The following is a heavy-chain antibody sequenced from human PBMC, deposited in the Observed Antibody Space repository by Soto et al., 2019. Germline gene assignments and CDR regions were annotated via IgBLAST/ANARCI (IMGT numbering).Heavy chain of an antibody. Sequence: GGSLRLSCAASGFTFSSYSMNWVRQAPGKGLEWVSSISSSSSYIYYADSVKGRFTISRDNAKNSLYLQMNSLRAEDTAVYYCAAGGYRGSYFPYYWGQGTLVTVSS. CDR2: ISSSSSYI. V-gene: IGHV3-21*01. J-gene: IGHJ4*02. CDR3: AAGGYRGSYFPYY. CDR1: GFTFSSYS. D-gene: IGHD1-26*01.